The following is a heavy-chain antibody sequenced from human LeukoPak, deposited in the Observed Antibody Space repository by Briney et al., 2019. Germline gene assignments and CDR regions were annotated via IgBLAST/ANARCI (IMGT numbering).Heavy chain of an antibody. V-gene: IGHV1-18*01. Sequence: ASVKVSCKASGYTFTSYGISWVRQAPGQGLEWMGWISAYNGNTNYAQKLRGRVTMTTDTSTSTAYMELRSLRSDDTAVYYCAREGSYDFWSGYYADYYYYYYMDVWGKGTTVTVSS. D-gene: IGHD3-3*01. CDR2: ISAYNGNT. J-gene: IGHJ6*03. CDR3: AREGSYDFWSGYYADYYYYYYMDV. CDR1: GYTFTSYG.